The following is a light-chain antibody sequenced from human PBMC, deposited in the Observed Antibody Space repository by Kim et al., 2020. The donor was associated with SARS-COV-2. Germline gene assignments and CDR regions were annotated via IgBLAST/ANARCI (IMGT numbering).Light chain of an antibody. Sequence: SSELTQDPAVSVALGQTVRITCQGDSLRSYYASWYQQKPGQAPVLVIYGNNNLPSGIPGRFSGSSSGNTASLTITGARPEDEADYYCNSRDSSLRKHGVF. CDR1: SLRSYY. CDR3: NSRDSSLRKHGV. J-gene: IGLJ1*01. V-gene: IGLV3-19*01. CDR2: GNN.